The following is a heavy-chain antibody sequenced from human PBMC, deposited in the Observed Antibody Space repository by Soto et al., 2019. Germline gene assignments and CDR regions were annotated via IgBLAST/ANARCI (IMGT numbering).Heavy chain of an antibody. CDR3: AGDGLQGGLHDYYYYYGMDV. Sequence: EASVKVSCKASGGTFSSYAISWVRQAPGQGLEWMGGIIPIFGTANYAQKFQGRVTITADESTSTAYMELSSLRSEDTAVYYCAGDGLQGGLHDYYYYYGMDVWGQGTTVTVSS. D-gene: IGHD3-16*01. CDR2: IIPIFGTA. J-gene: IGHJ6*02. CDR1: GGTFSSYA. V-gene: IGHV1-69*13.